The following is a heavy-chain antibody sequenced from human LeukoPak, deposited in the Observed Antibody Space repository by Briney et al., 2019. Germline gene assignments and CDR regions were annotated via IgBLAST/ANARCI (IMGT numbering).Heavy chain of an antibody. V-gene: IGHV3-23*01. D-gene: IGHD3-10*01. CDR1: GFTFSSYA. CDR2: ISGSDSSS. Sequence: GSLRLSCAASGFTFSSYAMSWVRQAPGKGLEWVSAISGSDSSSYYADSAKGRFTISRDNSKNTLYLQMNSLRAEDTAVFYCAKYSGSGTKTFDYWGQGTLVTVSS. CDR3: AKYSGSGTKTFDY. J-gene: IGHJ4*02.